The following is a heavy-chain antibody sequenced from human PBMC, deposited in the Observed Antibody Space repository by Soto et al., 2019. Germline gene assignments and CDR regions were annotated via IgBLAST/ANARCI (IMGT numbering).Heavy chain of an antibody. V-gene: IGHV3-30*18. Sequence: GGSLRLSCAASGFTFSSYGMHWVRQAPGKGLEWVAVIAYDGSYKYYADSVKGRFTISRENSKNTLFLQMYSLRAEDTAVYYCAKDFFPWGTDRYAVPLDYWGQGAQVTVSS. CDR3: AKDFFPWGTDRYAVPLDY. CDR1: GFTFSSYG. D-gene: IGHD3-16*02. J-gene: IGHJ4*02. CDR2: IAYDGSYK.